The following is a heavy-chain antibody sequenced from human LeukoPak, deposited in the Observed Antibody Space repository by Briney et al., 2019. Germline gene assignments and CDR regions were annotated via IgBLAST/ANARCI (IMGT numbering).Heavy chain of an antibody. J-gene: IGHJ4*02. Sequence: SGPTLVKPTQTLTLTCTFSGFSLSTSRVGVGWILHPPGKALEWLALIYWDGDKRYLSSLKSRLTITKDTSKNQVVLTLTNMDPVDTATYYCAHRRESGSYSGSFDYWGQGTLVTVSS. CDR2: IYWDGDK. CDR1: GFSLSTSRVG. V-gene: IGHV2-5*02. CDR3: AHRRESGSYSGSFDY. D-gene: IGHD1-26*01.